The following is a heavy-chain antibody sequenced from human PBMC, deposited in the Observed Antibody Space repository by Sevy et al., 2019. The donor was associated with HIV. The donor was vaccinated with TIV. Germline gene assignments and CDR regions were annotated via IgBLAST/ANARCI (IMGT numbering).Heavy chain of an antibody. J-gene: IGHJ6*02. CDR2: ISGSGGST. Sequence: GGSLRLSCAASGFTFSSYAMSWVRQAPGKGLEWVSAISGSGGSTYYADSVKGRFTISRDNSKNTLYLQMNSLRAEDTAVYYCAKGGTAGYFGWSDYYYYGMDVWGQGTTVTVSS. CDR1: GFTFSSYA. CDR3: AKGGTAGYFGWSDYYYYGMDV. V-gene: IGHV3-23*01. D-gene: IGHD3-9*01.